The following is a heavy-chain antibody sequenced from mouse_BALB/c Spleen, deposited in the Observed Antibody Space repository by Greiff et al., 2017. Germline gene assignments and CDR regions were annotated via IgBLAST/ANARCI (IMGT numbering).Heavy chain of an antibody. CDR2: ISSGSSTI. D-gene: IGHD2-4*01. Sequence: EVKLMESGGGLVQPGGSRKLSCAASGFTFSSFGMHWVRQAPEKGLEWVAYISSGSSTIYYADTVKGRFTISRDNPKNTLFLQMTSLRSEDTAMYYCAKTMITTRAGYYYAMDYWGQGTSGTVSS. J-gene: IGHJ4*01. V-gene: IGHV5-17*02. CDR3: AKTMITTRAGYYYAMDY. CDR1: GFTFSSFG.